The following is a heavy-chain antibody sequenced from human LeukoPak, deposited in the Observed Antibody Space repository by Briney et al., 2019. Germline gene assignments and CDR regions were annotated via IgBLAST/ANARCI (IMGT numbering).Heavy chain of an antibody. CDR1: GGSISGSISGTY. V-gene: IGHV4-4*07. Sequence: PSETLSLTCTVSGGSISGSISGTYWSWVRQPAGKGLEWIGGIHSSGSTKYNPSLKSRVTMSVDTSKNQLFLRLTSVTAADTALYYCARGSQNCYNPFDNWGQGTLVTVSS. CDR3: ARGSQNCYNPFDN. D-gene: IGHD1-1*01. CDR2: IHSSGST. J-gene: IGHJ4*02.